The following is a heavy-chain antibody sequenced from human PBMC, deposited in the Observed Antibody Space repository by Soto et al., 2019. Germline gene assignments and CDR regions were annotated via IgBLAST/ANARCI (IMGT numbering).Heavy chain of an antibody. J-gene: IGHJ6*02. V-gene: IGHV4-30-2*01. Sequence: PSETLSLTCAVSGGSISRGVYSWSLIRQPPGKGLEWIGYIYHSGSTYYNPSLKSRVTISVDRSKNQFSLKLSSVTAADTAVYYCARGLPHEGFGELSQYYYYGMDVWGQGTTVTVS. D-gene: IGHD3-10*01. CDR1: GGSISRGVYS. CDR2: IYHSGST. CDR3: ARGLPHEGFGELSQYYYYGMDV.